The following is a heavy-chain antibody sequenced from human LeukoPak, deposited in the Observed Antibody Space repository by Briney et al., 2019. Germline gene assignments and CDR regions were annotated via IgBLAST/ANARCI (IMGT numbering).Heavy chain of an antibody. Sequence: SVKVSCKASGGTFSSYAISWVRQAPGQGLEWMGGIIPIFGTADYAQKFQGRVTITTDESTSTAYMELSSLRSEDTAVYYCARGPPWGDYVPFGYYFDYWGQGTLVTVSS. J-gene: IGHJ4*02. V-gene: IGHV1-69*05. D-gene: IGHD4-17*01. CDR1: GGTFSSYA. CDR2: IIPIFGTA. CDR3: ARGPPWGDYVPFGYYFDY.